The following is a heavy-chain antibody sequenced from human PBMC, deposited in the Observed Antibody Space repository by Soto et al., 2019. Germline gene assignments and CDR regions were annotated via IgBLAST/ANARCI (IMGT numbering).Heavy chain of an antibody. CDR2: IDGVGTGT. Sequence: GGSLRLSCAASGFTFTNYWMHWVRQAPGKGLVWVSRIDGVGTGTSYSDSVRGRFTISRDNAENMLYLQMNSLRAEDTAVYYCTTVFEYWAQGTLVTVSS. J-gene: IGHJ4*02. CDR3: TTVFEY. V-gene: IGHV3-74*01. CDR1: GFTFTNYW.